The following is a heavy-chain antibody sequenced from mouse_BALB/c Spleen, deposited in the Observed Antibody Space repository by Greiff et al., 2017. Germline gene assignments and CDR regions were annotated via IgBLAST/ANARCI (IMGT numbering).Heavy chain of an antibody. D-gene: IGHD1-1*01. CDR3: ARGGVVAPHGYFDV. CDR2: INPSTGYT. CDR1: GYTFTSYW. J-gene: IGHJ1*01. V-gene: IGHV1-7*01. Sequence: QVQLKQSGADLAKPGASVKMSCKASGYTFTSYWMHWVKQRPGQGLEWIGYINPSTGYTEYNQTFKDKATLTADKSSSTAYMQLSSLTSEDSAVYYCARGGVVAPHGYFDVWGAGTTVTVSS.